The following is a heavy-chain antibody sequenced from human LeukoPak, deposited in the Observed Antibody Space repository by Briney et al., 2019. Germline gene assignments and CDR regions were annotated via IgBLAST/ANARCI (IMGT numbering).Heavy chain of an antibody. Sequence: GGSLRLSCAASGFTFSSFAMAWVRRAPGKGPAWVAGISASGGSKSYADSVKARLSISRDNSKNMLYLQMNSLRAEDTAVYYCAKGPDSSGWYFPFDYWGQGTLVTVSS. V-gene: IGHV3-23*01. CDR2: ISASGGSK. CDR3: AKGPDSSGWYFPFDY. D-gene: IGHD6-19*01. CDR1: GFTFSSFA. J-gene: IGHJ4*02.